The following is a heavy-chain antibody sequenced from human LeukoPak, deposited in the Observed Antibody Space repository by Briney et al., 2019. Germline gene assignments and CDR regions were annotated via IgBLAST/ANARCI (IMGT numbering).Heavy chain of an antibody. Sequence: VASVKVSCKASGYTFTSYYMHWVRQAPGQGLEWMGIINPSGGSTSYAQKFQGRVTMTRDTSTSTVYMELSRLRSDDTAVYYCARVASTVTTFDAFDIWGQGTMVTVSS. CDR2: INPSGGST. CDR1: GYTFTSYY. J-gene: IGHJ3*02. CDR3: ARVASTVTTFDAFDI. D-gene: IGHD4-17*01. V-gene: IGHV1-46*01.